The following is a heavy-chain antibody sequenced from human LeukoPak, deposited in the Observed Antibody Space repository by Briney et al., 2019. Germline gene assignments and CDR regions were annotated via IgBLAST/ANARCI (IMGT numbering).Heavy chain of an antibody. Sequence: SQTLSVTRTVSGASISSGGYFWTCIRQHPGKGLEYIGYIYYGGSTNYKPSLESRVTISVDTSKNQFSLKLSSVTAADTAVYYCARSGRDGFTILDYWGQGTLVTVSS. D-gene: IGHD5-24*01. J-gene: IGHJ4*02. V-gene: IGHV4-31*03. CDR3: ARSGRDGFTILDY. CDR2: IYYGGST. CDR1: GASISSGGYF.